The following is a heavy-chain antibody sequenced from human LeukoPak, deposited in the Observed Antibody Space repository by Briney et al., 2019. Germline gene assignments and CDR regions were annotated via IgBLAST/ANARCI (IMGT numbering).Heavy chain of an antibody. CDR1: GVSISNYY. Sequence: SETLSLTCTVSGVSISNYYWSWIRQPAGKGLEWIGRKYARGSSNYNPPVQSRVTMSVDTSKNQFSLKLRSVTAADTAVYYCARGRYCSADICTGGDSFDIWGQGTMVSVSP. D-gene: IGHD2-15*01. V-gene: IGHV4-4*07. CDR2: KYARGSS. J-gene: IGHJ3*02. CDR3: ARGRYCSADICTGGDSFDI.